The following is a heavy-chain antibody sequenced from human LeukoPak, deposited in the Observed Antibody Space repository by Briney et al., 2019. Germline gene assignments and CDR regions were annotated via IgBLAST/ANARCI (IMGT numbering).Heavy chain of an antibody. J-gene: IGHJ4*02. CDR1: GFTFSGDD. D-gene: IGHD5-24*01. V-gene: IGHV3-33*01. Sequence: GGSLRLSCKASGFTFSGDDIHWVRQAPGKGLEWVAVIWYDGSNKYYADSVKGRFTISRDNSKNTLYLRMSSLRAEDTAMYYCVRDRGGRWLLVYRSDYGGQGTLVTVSP. CDR2: IWYDGSNK. CDR3: VRDRGGRWLLVYRSDY.